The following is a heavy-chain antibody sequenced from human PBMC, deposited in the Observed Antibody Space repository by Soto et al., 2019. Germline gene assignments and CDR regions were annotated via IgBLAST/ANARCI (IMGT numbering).Heavy chain of an antibody. Sequence: SETLSLTCTVSGGSISIIGSFWGWFRQPPGKALEWLGNIFSSGSTYYNPSLKSRVTISIDTSKNQFSLRLSSMTAADTAVYFCAAGYTYGCFDPWGQETQVTVSS. V-gene: IGHV4-39*01. D-gene: IGHD5-18*01. CDR3: AAGYTYGCFDP. CDR2: IFSSGST. CDR1: GGSISIIGSF. J-gene: IGHJ5*02.